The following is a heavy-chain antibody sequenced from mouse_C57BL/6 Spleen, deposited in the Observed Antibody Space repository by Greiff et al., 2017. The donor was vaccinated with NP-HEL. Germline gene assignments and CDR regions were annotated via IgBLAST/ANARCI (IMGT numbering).Heavy chain of an antibody. Sequence: VQLQQPGAELVRPGSSVKLSCKASGYTFTSYWMHWVKQRPIPGLEWIGNIDPSDSVTHYNQKFKDKATLPVDKSSSTAYMQLSSLTSDDSAVYYYAGSHYSEFAYWGQGPLVTVSA. CDR3: AGSHYSEFAY. J-gene: IGHJ3*01. CDR1: GYTFTSYW. V-gene: IGHV1-52*01. D-gene: IGHD2-12*01. CDR2: IDPSDSVT.